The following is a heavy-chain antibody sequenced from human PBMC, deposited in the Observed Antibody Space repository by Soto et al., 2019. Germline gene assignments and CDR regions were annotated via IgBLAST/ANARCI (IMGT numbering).Heavy chain of an antibody. CDR3: VAERYDSSGWSYSDR. V-gene: IGHV4-4*02. CDR1: GGSISSSDW. CDR2: FYHSGST. D-gene: IGHD3-22*01. J-gene: IGHJ2*01. Sequence: QVRLQESGPGLVKPSGTLSLTCAVSGGSISSSDWWSWVRQPPGKGLEWIGEFYHSGSTNYNPSLKSRLTISVDKSKTQFSLGLSSVTAADTAVYYCVAERYDSSGWSYSDRWGRGTLVTVTS.